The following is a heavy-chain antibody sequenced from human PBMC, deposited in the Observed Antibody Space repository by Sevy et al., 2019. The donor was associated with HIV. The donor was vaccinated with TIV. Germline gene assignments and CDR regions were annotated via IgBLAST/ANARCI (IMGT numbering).Heavy chain of an antibody. J-gene: IGHJ6*02. CDR2: ISSSSRYI. Sequence: GGSLRLSCAASGFTFSNYNMNWVRQAPGKGLEWVSSISSSSRYIYYADSMKGRFTISRDNAKNSLYLQMNSLRAEDTAAYYCAGVVAYCSGGSCFPGYYYGMDVWGQGTTVTVSS. D-gene: IGHD2-15*01. CDR1: GFTFSNYN. CDR3: AGVVAYCSGGSCFPGYYYGMDV. V-gene: IGHV3-21*01.